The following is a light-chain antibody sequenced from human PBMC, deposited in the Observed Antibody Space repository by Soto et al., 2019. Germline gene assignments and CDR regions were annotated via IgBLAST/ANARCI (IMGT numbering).Light chain of an antibody. CDR2: EAS. CDR1: QSISSW. Sequence: DIQMTQSPSTLSASVGDRVTITCRASQSISSWLAWYQQKPGKAPKLLIYEASSLESGVPSRFRGSGSGTEFTLTISSLQPDDFATYYCQQYNSYSLTFGQGTEVEIK. J-gene: IGKJ1*01. V-gene: IGKV1-5*03. CDR3: QQYNSYSLT.